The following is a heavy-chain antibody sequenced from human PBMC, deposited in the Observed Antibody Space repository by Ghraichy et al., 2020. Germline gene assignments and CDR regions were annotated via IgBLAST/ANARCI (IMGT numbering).Heavy chain of an antibody. CDR1: GFTLSNYW. CDR3: VTEMATGDI. J-gene: IGHJ3*02. D-gene: IGHD5-24*01. CDR2: INIDGSSA. Sequence: GGSLRLSCAASGFTLSNYWMHWVRQGPGKGPVWVSRINIDGSSAIYADSVKGRFNIFTDNAKKTMYLQMNSLRAEDTAVYYCVTEMATGDIWGQGTTVTVSS. V-gene: IGHV3-74*01.